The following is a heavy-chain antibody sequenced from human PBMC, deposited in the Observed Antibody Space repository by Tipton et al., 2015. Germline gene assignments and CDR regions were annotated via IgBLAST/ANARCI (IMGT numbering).Heavy chain of an antibody. CDR3: ARVGAGQLTSTPVGFDY. V-gene: IGHV6-1*01. D-gene: IGHD1-26*01. Sequence: GLVKPSQTLSLTCGISGDSVSSDSAAWHWIRQSPSRGLEWLGRTYYRSKWYNDYAVSVKSRITINPDTSKNQFSLQLNSVTPEDTAVYYCARVGAGQLTSTPVGFDYWGQGTLVTVSS. CDR2: TYYRSKWYN. J-gene: IGHJ4*02. CDR1: GDSVSSDSAA.